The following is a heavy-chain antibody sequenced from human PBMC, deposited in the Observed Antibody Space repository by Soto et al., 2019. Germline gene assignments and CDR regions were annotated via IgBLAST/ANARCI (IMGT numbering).Heavy chain of an antibody. CDR1: GGTFSSYA. Sequence: SVKVSCKASGGTFSSYAISWVRQAPGQGLEWMGGIIPIFGTANYAQKFQGRVTITADESTSTAYMELSSLRSEDTAVYYCARGVVAASSYYYGMDVWGQGTTVTVSS. CDR3: ARGVVAASSYYYGMDV. J-gene: IGHJ6*02. D-gene: IGHD2-15*01. V-gene: IGHV1-69*13. CDR2: IIPIFGTA.